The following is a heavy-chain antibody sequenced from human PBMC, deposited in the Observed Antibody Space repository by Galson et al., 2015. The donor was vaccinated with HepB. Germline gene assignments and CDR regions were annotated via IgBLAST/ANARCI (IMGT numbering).Heavy chain of an antibody. J-gene: IGHJ4*02. CDR1: GFTFSNYP. CDR3: AKGPDGRILVTDVSY. V-gene: IGHV3-23*01. D-gene: IGHD2-21*02. CDR2: VSGTTGIT. Sequence: SLRLSCAASGFTFSNYPMSCVRQAPGKGLEWVSSVSGTTGITNSADSVKGQFTISRANSKNTLDLQMNSLRVEDTAIYYCAKGPDGRILVTDVSYWGQGTLVTVST.